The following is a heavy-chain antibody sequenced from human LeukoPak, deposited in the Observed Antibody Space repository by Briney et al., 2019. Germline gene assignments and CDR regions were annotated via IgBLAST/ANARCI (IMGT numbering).Heavy chain of an antibody. J-gene: IGHJ4*02. D-gene: IGHD6-6*01. CDR1: GGSISSYY. V-gene: IGHV4-59*01. CDR3: ARGQLVFGY. CDR2: IYYSGST. Sequence: PSETLSLTCTVSGGSISSYYWSWIRQPPGKGLEWIGYIYYSGSTNYNPSLKSRVTISVDTSKNQFSLKLRSVTAAGTAVYYCARGQLVFGYWGQGTLVTVSS.